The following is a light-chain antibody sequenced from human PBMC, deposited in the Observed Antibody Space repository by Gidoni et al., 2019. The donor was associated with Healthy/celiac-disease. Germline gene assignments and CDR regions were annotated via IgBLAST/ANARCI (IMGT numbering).Light chain of an antibody. CDR3: QQYGSSPLAT. Sequence: EIVLTQSPCTLSLSPGERATLSCRASQSVSSSHLSWYQQKPGQAPRLLIYGASSRATGIPDRFSGSGSGTDFTLTISRLEPEDFAVYYCQQYGSSPLATFGQGTKLEIK. V-gene: IGKV3-20*01. J-gene: IGKJ2*01. CDR2: GAS. CDR1: QSVSSSH.